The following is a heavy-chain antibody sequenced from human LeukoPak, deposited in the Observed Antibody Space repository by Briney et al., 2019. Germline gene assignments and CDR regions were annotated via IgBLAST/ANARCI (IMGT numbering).Heavy chain of an antibody. J-gene: IGHJ4*02. Sequence: GGSLRLSCAASGFTFSTYGMDWVRRAPGQGLEWVAFIQRDGSYEYYADSVKGRLAISRDNSKNTVYLEMNSLRAEDTAVHYCAKDQGTTGSYDYWGQGTLVTVSS. CDR3: AKDQGTTGSYDY. V-gene: IGHV3-30*02. D-gene: IGHD3-9*01. CDR1: GFTFSTYG. CDR2: IQRDGSYE.